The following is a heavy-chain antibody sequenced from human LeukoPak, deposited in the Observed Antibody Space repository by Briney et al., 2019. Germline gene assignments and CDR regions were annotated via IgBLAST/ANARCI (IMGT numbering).Heavy chain of an antibody. CDR2: IGPSGTNT. CDR1: GFTFSNYG. D-gene: IGHD1-7*01. V-gene: IGHV3-23*01. Sequence: GGSLRLSCAASGFTFSNYGMNWVRQAPGKGLEWVSGIGPSGTNTYYADSVKGRFTISRDTSKNTLYLQMNSLRAEDTAVYYCARGMAGLGDWNYGDYWGQGTLVTVSS. J-gene: IGHJ4*02. CDR3: ARGMAGLGDWNYGDY.